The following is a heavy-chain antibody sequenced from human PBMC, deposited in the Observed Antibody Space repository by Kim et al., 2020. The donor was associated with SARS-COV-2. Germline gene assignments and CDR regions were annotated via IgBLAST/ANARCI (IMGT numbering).Heavy chain of an antibody. CDR1: GFTFSDYA. Sequence: GGSLRLSCVGSGFTFSDYAMHWVRRAPGKGLEYVSAITRSGDGSFYADSVEGRFTISRDNSKNTLYLQMNSLRLEDTSMYYCVRYGRSYGAVLWGQGTLVTVSS. CDR2: ITRSGDGS. D-gene: IGHD5-18*01. V-gene: IGHV3-64*04. CDR3: VRYGRSYGAVL. J-gene: IGHJ4*02.